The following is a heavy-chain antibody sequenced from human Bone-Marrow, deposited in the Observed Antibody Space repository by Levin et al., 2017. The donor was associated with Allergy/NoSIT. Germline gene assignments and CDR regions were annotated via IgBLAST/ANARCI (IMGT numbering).Heavy chain of an antibody. D-gene: IGHD1-26*01. J-gene: IGHJ4*02. CDR3: ARERGSYSEY. CDR1: GFTFSSYA. Sequence: ETLSLTCAASGFTFSSYAMSWVRQAPGKGLEWVSAISGSGGSTYYADSVKGRFTISRDNSKTTLYLQMNSLRAEDTAVYYCARERGSYSEYWGQGTLVTVSS. CDR2: ISGSGGST. V-gene: IGHV3-23*01.